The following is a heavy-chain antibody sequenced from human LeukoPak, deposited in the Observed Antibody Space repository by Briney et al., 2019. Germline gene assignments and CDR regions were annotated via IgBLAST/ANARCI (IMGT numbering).Heavy chain of an antibody. J-gene: IGHJ5*02. CDR2: FDPEDGET. Sequence: ASVKVSCKVSGYTLTELSMHWVRQAPGKGLEWMGGFDPEDGETIYAQKSQGRVTMTEDTSTDTAYMELSSLRSEDTAVYYCATVGRYCSGGSCSTTSWFDPWGQGTLVTVSS. CDR3: ATVGRYCSGGSCSTTSWFDP. V-gene: IGHV1-24*01. D-gene: IGHD2-15*01. CDR1: GYTLTELS.